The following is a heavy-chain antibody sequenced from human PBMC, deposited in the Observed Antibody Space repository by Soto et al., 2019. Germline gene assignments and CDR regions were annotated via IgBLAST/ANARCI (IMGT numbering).Heavy chain of an antibody. CDR1: GGSISSSGYY. Sequence: QVQLQESGPGLVKPSQTLSLTCTVSGGSISSSGYYWSWIRQLPGKGLEWIGYIYYSGSTYYNPSLNRRVSISVDTSKKQFSLKVIFVTAAETAVYYCARAPSDAFDIWGQGTMVTVSS. CDR3: ARAPSDAFDI. V-gene: IGHV4-31*03. J-gene: IGHJ3*02. CDR2: IYYSGST.